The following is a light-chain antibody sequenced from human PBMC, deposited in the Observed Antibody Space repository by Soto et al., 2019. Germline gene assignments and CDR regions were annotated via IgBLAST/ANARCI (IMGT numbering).Light chain of an antibody. CDR2: RNN. Sequence: QSVLTQPPSASGTPGQTVTISCSGSSSNIGDNYVYWHQQLPGTAPTLLINRNNQRPSWVPDRFSGSKSGTSASLAISGLRYDDEADYYCAAWYDSRSGYVFGPGTKLTVL. CDR3: AAWYDSRSGYV. CDR1: SSNIGDNY. J-gene: IGLJ1*01. V-gene: IGLV1-47*01.